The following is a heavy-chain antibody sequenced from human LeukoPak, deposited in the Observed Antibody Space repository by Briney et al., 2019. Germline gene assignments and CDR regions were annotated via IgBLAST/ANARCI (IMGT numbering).Heavy chain of an antibody. J-gene: IGHJ4*02. CDR1: GGSISSSSYY. D-gene: IGHD6-13*01. CDR2: IYYSGST. V-gene: IGHV4-39*01. Sequence: PSETLPLTCTVSGGSISSSSYYWGWIRQPPGKGLEWIGSIYYSGSTYYNPSLKSRVTISVDTSKNQFSLKLSSVTAADTAVYYCARLTYSGSWYGDYWGQGTLVTVSS. CDR3: ARLTYSGSWYGDY.